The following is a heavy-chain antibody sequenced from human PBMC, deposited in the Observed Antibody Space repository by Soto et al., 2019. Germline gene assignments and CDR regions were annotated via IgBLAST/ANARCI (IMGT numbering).Heavy chain of an antibody. Sequence: QVQLVQSGAEVKKPGASVKVSCKASGYTFSTYYMHWVRQAPGQGYEWMGIINPSGGSTTYAQKFQGRVTMTRDTSTTTVYRELSSLKSEDTAVYYCARYDYNGYYFDYWGQGTLVTGSS. V-gene: IGHV1-46*01. J-gene: IGHJ4*02. CDR1: GYTFSTYY. CDR3: ARYDYNGYYFDY. D-gene: IGHD4-4*01. CDR2: INPSGGST.